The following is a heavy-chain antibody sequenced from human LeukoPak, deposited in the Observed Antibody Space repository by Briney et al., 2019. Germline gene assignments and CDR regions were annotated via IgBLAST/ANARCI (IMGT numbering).Heavy chain of an antibody. CDR3: ARVILSPGYSYGLDY. CDR1: GFTVSNSY. J-gene: IGHJ4*02. D-gene: IGHD5-18*01. Sequence: PGGSLRLSCAASGFTVSNSYMSWVRQAPGKGLEWVSVIYNGDSAFYADSVKGRFTISRDTSKNTFYLQMNSLRAEDTAVYYCARVILSPGYSYGLDYWGQGALLTVSS. CDR2: IYNGDSA. V-gene: IGHV3-66*01.